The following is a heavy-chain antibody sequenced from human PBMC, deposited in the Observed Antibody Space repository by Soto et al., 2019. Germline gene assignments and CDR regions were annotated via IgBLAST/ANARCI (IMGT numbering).Heavy chain of an antibody. V-gene: IGHV4-4*07. CDR2: IYTSGST. D-gene: IGHD6-6*01. CDR3: ARDHTSSASPPYYYGYGMDV. Sequence: QVQLQESGPGLVKPSETLSLTCTVSGGSISSYYWSWIRQPAGKGLEWIGRIYTSGSTNYNPSLKSRVTMSVDTSKNQFSLKLSSVTAADTAVYYCARDHTSSASPPYYYGYGMDVWGQGTTVTVSS. CDR1: GGSISSYY. J-gene: IGHJ6*02.